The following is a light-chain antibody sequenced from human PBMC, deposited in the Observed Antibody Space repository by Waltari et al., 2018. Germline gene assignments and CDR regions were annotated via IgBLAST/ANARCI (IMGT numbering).Light chain of an antibody. J-gene: IGKJ2*01. V-gene: IGKV1-5*03. CDR1: QRISSW. Sequence: DIQMTQSPSTLSASVGDRVTITCRASQRISSWLAWYQQKPGKAPKLLIYKASSLESGVPSRFSGSGSGTEFTLTISSLQPDDFATYYCQQYYTTPYTFGQGTKLRIK. CDR3: QQYYTTPYT. CDR2: KAS.